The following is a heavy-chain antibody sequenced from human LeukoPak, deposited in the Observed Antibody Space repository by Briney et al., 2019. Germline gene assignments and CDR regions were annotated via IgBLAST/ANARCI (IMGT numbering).Heavy chain of an antibody. CDR2: IYDSGNT. V-gene: IGHV4-39*02. D-gene: IGHD3-10*01. J-gene: IGHJ5*02. CDR1: GGSISRSSDY. Sequence: SETLSLTCTVSGGSISRSSDYWGWIRQPPGKGLEWIGSIYDSGNTYYNPPLKSRVTVSVDTSKNQFSLKLSSVTAADTAVYYCARENLYYYGSGTQGVGWFDPWGQGTLVTVSS. CDR3: ARENLYYYGSGTQGVGWFDP.